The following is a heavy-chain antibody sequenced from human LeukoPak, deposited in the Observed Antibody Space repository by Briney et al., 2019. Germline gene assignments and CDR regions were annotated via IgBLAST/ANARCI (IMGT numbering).Heavy chain of an antibody. D-gene: IGHD5-24*01. CDR3: AKGDGYKYDNCFDP. CDR2: VSNSGGST. Sequence: PGGSLRLSCAASKFTFSSNSMSWVRQAPGKGLEWVSSVSNSGGSTYYADSVKGRFTISRDNSKNTLYLQMNSLRAEDTAVYYCAKGDGYKYDNCFDPWGQGALVTVSS. J-gene: IGHJ5*02. V-gene: IGHV3-23*01. CDR1: KFTFSSNS.